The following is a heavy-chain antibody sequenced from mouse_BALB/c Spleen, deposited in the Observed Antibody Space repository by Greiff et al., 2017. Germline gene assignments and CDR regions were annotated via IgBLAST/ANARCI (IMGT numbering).Heavy chain of an antibody. CDR1: GFTFSSYW. CDR3: TTSYDGYYPAWFAY. D-gene: IGHD2-3*01. J-gene: IGHJ3*01. CDR2: IRLKSDNYAT. V-gene: IGHV6-6*02. Sequence: DVMLVESGGGLVQPGGSMKLSCVASGFTFSSYWMSWVRQSPEKGLEWVAEIRLKSDNYATHYAESVKGKFTISRDDSKSRLYLQMNSLRAEDTGIYYCTTSYDGYYPAWFAYWGQGTLVTVSA.